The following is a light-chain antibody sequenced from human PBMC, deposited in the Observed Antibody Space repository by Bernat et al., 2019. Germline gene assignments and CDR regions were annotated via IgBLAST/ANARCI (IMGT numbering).Light chain of an antibody. CDR2: AAS. CDR1: PSISSTY. Sequence: EIVLTQSPGILSLSPGERATLSCRASPSISSTYLAWYQQKPGQPPRLLIYAASTRAAGIPDRFSGSASGADFTLTISRLEPEDFAVYYCQQFGSSPPYTFGQGTKLEIK. CDR3: QQFGSSPPYT. V-gene: IGKV3-20*01. J-gene: IGKJ2*01.